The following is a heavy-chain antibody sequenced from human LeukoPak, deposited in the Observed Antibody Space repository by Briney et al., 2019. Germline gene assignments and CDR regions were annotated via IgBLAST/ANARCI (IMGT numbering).Heavy chain of an antibody. CDR1: GFTFSSYW. CDR3: TRAGSDYDFWSGYYKYMDI. D-gene: IGHD3-3*01. J-gene: IGHJ6*03. Sequence: GGSLRLSCKVSGFTFSSYWMHWVRQAPGKGLVWVSRISTDGSSTSYADSVKGRFTISRDNAKNTLYLQMNSLRAEDTAMYYCTRAGSDYDFWSGYYKYMDIWGKGTTVTVSS. CDR2: ISTDGSST. V-gene: IGHV3-74*01.